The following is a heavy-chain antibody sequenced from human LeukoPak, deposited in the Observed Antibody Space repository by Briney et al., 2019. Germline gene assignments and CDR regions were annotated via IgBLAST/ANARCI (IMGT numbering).Heavy chain of an antibody. CDR2: IKQDGSEK. J-gene: IGHJ6*03. CDR3: ARDYYYGSGRLGYMDV. D-gene: IGHD3-10*01. CDR1: GFTFSSYW. Sequence: GGSPRFSCAASGFTFSSYWMSWVRQAPGKGLEWVANIKQDGSEKYYVDSVKGRFTISRDNAKNSLYLQMNSLRAEVTAVYYCARDYYYGSGRLGYMDVWGKGTTVTVSS. V-gene: IGHV3-7*01.